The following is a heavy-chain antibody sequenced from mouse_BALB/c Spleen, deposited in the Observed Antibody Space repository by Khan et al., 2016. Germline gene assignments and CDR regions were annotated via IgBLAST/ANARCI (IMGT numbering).Heavy chain of an antibody. CDR2: IDPANGNT. Sequence: IQLVQSGAELVKPGASVKLSCTASGFNIKDTYMHWVKQRPEQGLEWIGRIDPANGNTKYDPKFQGKATITADTSSNTAYLQLSSLTSEDTAVYYCARRGYYGWYFDVWGAGTTVTVSS. V-gene: IGHV14-3*02. J-gene: IGHJ1*01. CDR1: GFNIKDTY. D-gene: IGHD1-1*01. CDR3: ARRGYYGWYFDV.